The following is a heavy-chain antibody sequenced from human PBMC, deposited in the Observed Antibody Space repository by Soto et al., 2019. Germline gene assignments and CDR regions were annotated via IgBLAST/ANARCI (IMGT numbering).Heavy chain of an antibody. Sequence: GGSLRLSCAASGFTFSSYAMHWVRQAPGKGLEWVAVISYDGSNKYYADSVKGRFTISRDNSKNTLYLQMNSLIAEDTAVYYCARSSYYDSSGYYYSFDYWGQGTLVTVSS. J-gene: IGHJ4*02. V-gene: IGHV3-30*04. CDR3: ARSSYYDSSGYYYSFDY. D-gene: IGHD3-22*01. CDR2: ISYDGSNK. CDR1: GFTFSSYA.